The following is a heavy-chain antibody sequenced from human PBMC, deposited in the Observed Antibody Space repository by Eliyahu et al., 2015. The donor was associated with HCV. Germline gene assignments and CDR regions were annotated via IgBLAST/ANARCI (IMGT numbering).Heavy chain of an antibody. D-gene: IGHD1-26*01. CDR1: GXTFSXYY. J-gene: IGHJ4*02. V-gene: IGHV1-2*02. Sequence: QVQLVHSGAEVKKPGASVRVSCKASGXTFSXYYIHGVRQAPGQGLEWMGWINPNSGGTDFAQKFQGRVTMTRDTSISTAYMDLTGLRSDDTAVYYCARDVGRSGSSTGVIDYWGQGTVVTVSS. CDR3: ARDVGRSGSSTGVIDY. CDR2: INPNSGGT.